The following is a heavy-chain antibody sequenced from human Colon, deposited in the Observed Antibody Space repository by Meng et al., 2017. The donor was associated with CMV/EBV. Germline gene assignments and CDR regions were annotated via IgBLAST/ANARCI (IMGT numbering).Heavy chain of an antibody. D-gene: IGHD2-21*02. V-gene: IGHV3-30*02. J-gene: IGHJ4*02. CDR3: TKEGGDHY. CDR1: GFSITNNY. CDR2: TSYDGSDK. Sequence: GESLKISCAASGFSITNNYMSWVRQAPGKGLEWVAFTSYDGSDKYYVDSVKGRFTISRDNSKNTLYLQMNSLRVEDTAVYYCTKEGGDHYWGQGTLVTVSS.